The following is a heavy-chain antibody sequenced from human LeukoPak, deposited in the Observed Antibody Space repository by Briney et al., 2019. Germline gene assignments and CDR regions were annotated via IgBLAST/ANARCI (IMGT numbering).Heavy chain of an antibody. Sequence: PGGSLSLSCAASGFTFSSYGMHWVRQARGKGLEWGAFIRYDGSNKYYADSVKGRFTIYRDNSKNTLYLQMESLRAEDTAVYYCANVGYGSGSYYNFYNFDYWGQGTLVTVSS. CDR2: IRYDGSNK. CDR3: ANVGYGSGSYYNFYNFDY. D-gene: IGHD3-10*01. J-gene: IGHJ4*02. CDR1: GFTFSSYG. V-gene: IGHV3-30*02.